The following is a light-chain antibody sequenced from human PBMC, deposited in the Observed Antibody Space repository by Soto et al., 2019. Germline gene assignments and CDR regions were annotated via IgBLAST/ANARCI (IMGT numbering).Light chain of an antibody. CDR1: SSDVGSYNL. V-gene: IGLV2-23*03. CDR3: CSFAGSNTFV. J-gene: IGLJ1*01. Sequence: QSALTQPASVSGSPGQSITLSCTGTSSDVGSYNLVSWYQQHPGKAPKLMIYEGNKRPSGVSNRFSGSKSGNTASLTISGLQAEDEADYYCCSFAGSNTFVLGTGTKVTVL. CDR2: EGN.